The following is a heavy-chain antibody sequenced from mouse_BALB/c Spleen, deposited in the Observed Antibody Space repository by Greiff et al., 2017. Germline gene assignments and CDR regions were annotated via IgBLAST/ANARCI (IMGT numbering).Heavy chain of an antibody. CDR3: ARPYQLGRFDH. V-gene: IGHV5-17*02. CDR2: ISSGSSTI. Sequence: EVMLVESGGGLVQPGGSRKLSCAASGFTFSSFGMHWVRQAPEKGLEWVAYISSGSSTIYYADTVKGRFTISRDNPKNTLFLQMTSLRSEDTAMYYCARPYQLGRFDHWGQGTTLTVSS. D-gene: IGHD4-1*02. CDR1: GFTFSSFG. J-gene: IGHJ2*01.